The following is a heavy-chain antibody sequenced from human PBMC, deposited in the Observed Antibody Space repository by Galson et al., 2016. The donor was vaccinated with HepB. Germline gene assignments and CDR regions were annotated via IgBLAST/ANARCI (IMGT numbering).Heavy chain of an antibody. Sequence: SLRLACAATLSAVRAYSMKWGRQTPGKGLVWVSRVSGFGRDRNYADSVKGRFTISRDNAKNTLYLQMNSLRPEDTAVYYCARGSHGLRLGQLSSTGDWGQGTLVTVSS. CDR3: ARGSHGLRLGQLSSTGD. D-gene: IGHD3-16*02. V-gene: IGHV3-74*01. CDR1: LSAVRAYS. CDR2: VSGFGRDR. J-gene: IGHJ4*02.